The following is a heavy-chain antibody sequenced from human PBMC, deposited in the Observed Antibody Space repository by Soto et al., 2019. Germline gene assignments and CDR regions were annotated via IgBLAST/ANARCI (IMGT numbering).Heavy chain of an antibody. CDR2: IYPGDSDT. D-gene: IGHD3-3*01. CDR3: ARPSKIYDFWSGYYTEGMWGMDV. J-gene: IGHJ6*02. V-gene: IGHV5-51*01. Sequence: GESLKISCKGSGYSFTSYWIGWVRQMPGKGLEWMGIIYPGDSDTRYSPSFQGQVTISADKSISTAYLQWSSLKASDTAMYYCARPSKIYDFWSGYYTEGMWGMDVWGQGTTVTVSS. CDR1: GYSFTSYW.